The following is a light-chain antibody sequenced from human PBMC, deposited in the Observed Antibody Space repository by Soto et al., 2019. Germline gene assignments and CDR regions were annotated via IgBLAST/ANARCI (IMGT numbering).Light chain of an antibody. CDR1: QGISRS. CDR2: AAS. CDR3: KQADTFPIT. V-gene: IGKV1D-12*01. Sequence: IQMIQSPSPASASVGDRVTITGQASQGISRSLAWYQQKPGKDPKLLIYAASSLQSGVTSRFSGSGFGTDFTLTISSMQPEDSAIYYCKQADTFPITLGTGTRVELK. J-gene: IGKJ5*01.